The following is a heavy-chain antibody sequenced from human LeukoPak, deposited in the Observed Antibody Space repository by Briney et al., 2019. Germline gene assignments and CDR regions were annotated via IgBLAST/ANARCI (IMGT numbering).Heavy chain of an antibody. CDR1: GFTFSYYY. Sequence: GSLRLSCAASGFTFSYYYMSWIRQAPGKGLEWVSYITTGGRTMYYADSVKGRFTISEDNAKNSLYLQMNSLRAEDTAVYYCARIHRSNWFDPWGQGTLVTVSS. V-gene: IGHV3-11*01. D-gene: IGHD5-18*01. J-gene: IGHJ5*02. CDR3: ARIHRSNWFDP. CDR2: ITTGGRTM.